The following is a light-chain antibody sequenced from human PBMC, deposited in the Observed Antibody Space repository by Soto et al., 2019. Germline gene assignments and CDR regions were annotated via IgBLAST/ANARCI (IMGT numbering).Light chain of an antibody. CDR1: QGISSL. Sequence: DIQLTQSPSFLSASVGARVTITCRASQGISSLLAWYQQKPGKGPKLLIYTASTLQSGVPSRFSGSGSGTDFTLTISSLQPEDFATYYCQQSYSTVWTFGQGTKVDIK. J-gene: IGKJ1*01. V-gene: IGKV1-39*01. CDR3: QQSYSTVWT. CDR2: TAS.